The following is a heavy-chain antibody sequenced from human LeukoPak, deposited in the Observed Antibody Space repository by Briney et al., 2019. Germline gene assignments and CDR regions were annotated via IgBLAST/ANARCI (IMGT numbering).Heavy chain of an antibody. D-gene: IGHD5-18*01. J-gene: IGHJ5*02. V-gene: IGHV3-30*04. CDR3: ARVASAQLWYNGFDP. Sequence: PGRSLRLSCAASGFTFGSYAMHWVCRAPHEGLEWVAFISYDGRNKYNADSVKGRLTTSRDNSKNTLYLQMNSLRAEGTAVYYCARVASAQLWYNGFDPWGQGTEVTVSS. CDR2: ISYDGRNK. CDR1: GFTFGSYA.